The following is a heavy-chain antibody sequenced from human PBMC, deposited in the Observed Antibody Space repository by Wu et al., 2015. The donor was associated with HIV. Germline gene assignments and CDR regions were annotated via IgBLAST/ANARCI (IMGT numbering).Heavy chain of an antibody. CDR2: SGSQNDNA. D-gene: IGHD1-1*01. V-gene: IGHV1-18*01. J-gene: IGHJ4*01. CDR3: ARDGGIDWNDSGSEY. CDR1: GYVFSDYG. Sequence: QVHLVQSGTEVKKPGASVTVSCNTSGYVFSDYGISWVRQAPGQGLEWMGWISGAQEVPGQGLEWLGWSGSQNDNAKYAQKFQGRVTMTIDTSTSAAYMELRSLTSDDTAVYYCARDGGIDWNDSGSEYWGHGTLVTVSS.